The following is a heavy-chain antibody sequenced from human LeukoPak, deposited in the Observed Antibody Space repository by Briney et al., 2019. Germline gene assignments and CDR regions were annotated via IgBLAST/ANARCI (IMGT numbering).Heavy chain of an antibody. V-gene: IGHV3-33*06. J-gene: IGHJ6*01. CDR3: AKYSSSSNYYYSMDV. D-gene: IGHD4-11*01. Sequence: GGSLRLSCAASGFTFSNYGMQWVRQAPGKGLERVAVIWFDGSDKYYADSVKGRFTISRDNSKDTLYLQMNSLRAEDTAVYYCAKYSSSSNYYYSMDVWGQGTTVTVST. CDR2: IWFDGSDK. CDR1: GFTFSNYG.